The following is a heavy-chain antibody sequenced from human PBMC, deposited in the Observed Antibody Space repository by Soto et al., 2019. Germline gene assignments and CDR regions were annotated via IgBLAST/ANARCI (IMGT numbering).Heavy chain of an antibody. V-gene: IGHV1-46*01. Sequence: QVQLVQSGAEVKKPGASVKVSCKASGYTFTSYYMHWVRQAPGQGLEWMGIINPSGGSTSYAQKXQSRVTMTRDXXTXTXXMELSSLRSEDTAVYYCARGHISSTVRDYYYGMDVWGQGTTVTVSS. CDR3: ARGHISSTVRDYYYGMDV. J-gene: IGHJ6*02. D-gene: IGHD4-17*01. CDR2: INPSGGST. CDR1: GYTFTSYY.